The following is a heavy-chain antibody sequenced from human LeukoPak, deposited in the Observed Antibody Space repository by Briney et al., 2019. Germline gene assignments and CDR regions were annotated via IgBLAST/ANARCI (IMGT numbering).Heavy chain of an antibody. V-gene: IGHV3-21*01. CDR3: ARDPMVRGVIRYFDY. CDR2: ISSSSSYI. D-gene: IGHD3-10*01. J-gene: IGHJ4*02. Sequence: GGSLRLSCAASGFTFSSYSMNWVRQAPGKGLEWVSSISSSSSYIYYADSVKGRFTISRDNAKNSLYLQMNSLRAEDTAVYYCARDPMVRGVIRYFDYWGQGILVTVSS. CDR1: GFTFSSYS.